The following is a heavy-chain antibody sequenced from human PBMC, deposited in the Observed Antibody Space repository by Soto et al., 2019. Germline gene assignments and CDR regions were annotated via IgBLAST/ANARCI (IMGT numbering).Heavy chain of an antibody. Sequence: QVQLVESGGGVVKPGGSLRIACTASGFTFSDHFMSWIRQAPGKGLEWISYISRNGATIYYAESVKGRFTVSRDNANNSLYLQLSSLRAEYTAVYFCARDLVVPVSGLNTNGRFFDYWSQGTLVTVSS. CDR1: GFTFSDHF. D-gene: IGHD2-2*01. V-gene: IGHV3-11*01. J-gene: IGHJ4*01. CDR3: ARDLVVPVSGLNTNGRFFDY. CDR2: ISRNGATI.